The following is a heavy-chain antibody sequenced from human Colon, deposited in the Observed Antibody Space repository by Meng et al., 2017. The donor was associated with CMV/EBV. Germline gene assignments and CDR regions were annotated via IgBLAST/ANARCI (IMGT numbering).Heavy chain of an antibody. D-gene: IGHD1-26*01. CDR3: ARDPSGSRVPFDY. CDR2: INSNSGAT. J-gene: IGHJ4*02. V-gene: IGHV1-2*02. CDR1: AYTLNDYP. Sequence: APLLQCGAEVKKSGGSVTASSMSSAYTLNDYPRHWVRRAPGQRLEWMGWINSNSGATDYAQKFQGRLTMTRDTSITTVYMELSSLRSDDTAVYYCARDPSGSRVPFDYWGQGSLVTVSS.